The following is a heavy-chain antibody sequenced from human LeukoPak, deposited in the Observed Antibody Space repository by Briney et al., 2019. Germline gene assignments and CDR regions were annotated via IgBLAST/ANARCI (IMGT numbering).Heavy chain of an antibody. CDR1: GGSISSGGYS. V-gene: IGHV4-30-2*01. Sequence: KSSETLSLTCAVSGGSISSGGYSWSWIRQPPGKGLEWIGYIYHSGSTYYNPSLKSRVTISVDTSKNQFSLKLSSVTAADTAVYYCVRGYWNYVAPEEVTIFDYWGQGTLVTVSS. D-gene: IGHD1-7*01. CDR3: VRGYWNYVAPEEVTIFDY. J-gene: IGHJ4*02. CDR2: IYHSGST.